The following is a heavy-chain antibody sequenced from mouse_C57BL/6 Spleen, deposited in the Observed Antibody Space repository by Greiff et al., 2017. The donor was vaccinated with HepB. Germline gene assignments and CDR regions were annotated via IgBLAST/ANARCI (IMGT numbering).Heavy chain of an antibody. CDR3: ARDGYGSYAMDY. CDR2: INPNNGGT. Sequence: EVQLQQSGPELVKPGASVKISCKASGYTFTDYYMNWVKQSHGKSLEWIGDINPNNGGTSYNQKFKGKATLTVDKSSSTAYMELRSLTSEDSAFYYCARDGYGSYAMDYWGQGTSVTVSS. V-gene: IGHV1-26*01. D-gene: IGHD2-2*01. CDR1: GYTFTDYY. J-gene: IGHJ4*01.